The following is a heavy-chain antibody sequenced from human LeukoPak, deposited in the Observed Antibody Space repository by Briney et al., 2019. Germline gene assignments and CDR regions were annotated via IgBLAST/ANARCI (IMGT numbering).Heavy chain of an antibody. V-gene: IGHV4-59*12. CDR1: GAPISSYY. J-gene: IGHJ6*02. CDR3: ARGRHAPYYYYYGMDV. Sequence: KPSETLSLTCTVSGAPISSYYWSWIRQPPGKGLEWIGYIYYSGSTKYNPSLKSRVTISVDTSKNQFSLKLSSVTAADTAVYYCARGRHAPYYYYYGMDVWGQGTTVTVSS. CDR2: IYYSGST.